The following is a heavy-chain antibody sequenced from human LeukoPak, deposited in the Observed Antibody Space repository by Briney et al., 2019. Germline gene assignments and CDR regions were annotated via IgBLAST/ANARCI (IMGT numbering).Heavy chain of an antibody. J-gene: IGHJ4*02. CDR2: ISSSSSYT. CDR1: GFTFSDYY. V-gene: IGHV3-11*03. D-gene: IGHD3-9*01. Sequence: GGSLRLSCAASGFTFSDYYMSWIRQAPGKGLEWVSYISSSSSYTKYADSVKGRFTISRDDAKSSLYLQMNSLRAEDTAVYYCATLAYDTLTGYKGFDYWGQGTLVTVSS. CDR3: ATLAYDTLTGYKGFDY.